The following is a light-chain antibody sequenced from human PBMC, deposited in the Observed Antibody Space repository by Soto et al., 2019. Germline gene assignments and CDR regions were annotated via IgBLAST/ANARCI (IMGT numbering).Light chain of an antibody. CDR2: EVS. J-gene: IGLJ1*01. CDR3: SSYTSSTTL. CDR1: SSDVGGYNY. Sequence: QSALTQPASVSGSPGQSITISCTGISSDVGGYNYVSWYQHHPGKAPKLMICEVSNRPSGVSDRFSGSLSGNTASLTISGLQPEDEADYYRSSYTSSTTLFGTGTKLTVL. V-gene: IGLV2-14*01.